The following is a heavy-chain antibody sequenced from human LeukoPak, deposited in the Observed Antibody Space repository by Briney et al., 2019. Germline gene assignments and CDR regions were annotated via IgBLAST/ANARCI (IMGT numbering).Heavy chain of an antibody. CDR3: AREGVHIAAAGPKLFDY. D-gene: IGHD6-13*01. CDR2: ISSKGGST. Sequence: PGGSLRLSCAASGFTFSRYTMHWARQAPGKGLEYVSGISSKGGSTYYASSVKGRFTISRDNSKNTLYLQMGSLRAEDMAVYYCAREGVHIAAAGPKLFDYWGQGTLVTVSS. V-gene: IGHV3-64*01. J-gene: IGHJ4*02. CDR1: GFTFSRYT.